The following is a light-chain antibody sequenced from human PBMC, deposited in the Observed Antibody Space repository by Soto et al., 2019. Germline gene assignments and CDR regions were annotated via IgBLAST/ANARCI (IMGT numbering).Light chain of an antibody. J-gene: IGLJ1*01. V-gene: IGLV2-14*01. CDR3: ISYSTSSTLVV. Sequence: SVVAQPASVSVSPGQSITISCTGTSGDGGGYNYVSWYEHHPGTAPKLMIYGVIHRPSGVSNRFSGSKSGNTASLTISGLQTEDEADYFCISYSTSSTLVVFGTGPKVT. CDR2: GVI. CDR1: SGDGGGYNY.